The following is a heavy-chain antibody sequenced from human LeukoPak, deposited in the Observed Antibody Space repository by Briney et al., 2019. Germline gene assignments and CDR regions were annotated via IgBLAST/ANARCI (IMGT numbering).Heavy chain of an antibody. J-gene: IGHJ6*02. CDR2: IWYDGSNK. D-gene: IGHD3-10*01. CDR1: GFTFSSYG. CDR3: ARDSPGVEVVRGVIDYYYYGMDV. V-gene: IGHV3-33*08. Sequence: PGGSLRLSCAASGFTFSSYGMHWVRQAPGKGLEWVAVIWYDGSNKYYADSVKGRFTISRDNSKNTLYLQMNSLRAEDTAVYYCARDSPGVEVVRGVIDYYYYGMDVWGQGTTVTVSS.